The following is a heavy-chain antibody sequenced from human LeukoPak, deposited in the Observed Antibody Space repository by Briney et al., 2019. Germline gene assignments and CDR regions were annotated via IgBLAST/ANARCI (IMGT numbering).Heavy chain of an antibody. Sequence: GGSLRLSCAASGFTFSSYEMNWARQAPGKAREWVSYISSSGSTIYFADFVKGTFTIARDNAKTSLYLQMHSRRAEDTAVYYCAELGITMIGGVWGKGTTVTISS. CDR1: GFTFSSYE. J-gene: IGHJ6*04. CDR2: ISSSGSTI. D-gene: IGHD3-10*02. CDR3: AELGITMIGGV. V-gene: IGHV3-48*03.